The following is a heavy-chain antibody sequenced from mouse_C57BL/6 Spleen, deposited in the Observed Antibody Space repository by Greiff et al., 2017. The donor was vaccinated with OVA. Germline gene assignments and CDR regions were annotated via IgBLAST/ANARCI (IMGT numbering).Heavy chain of an antibody. CDR3: ARLTTVKGFDY. V-gene: IGHV5-17*01. D-gene: IGHD1-1*01. J-gene: IGHJ2*01. Sequence: DAHLVESGGGLVKPGGSLKLSCAASGFTFSDYGMHWVRQAPEKGLEWVAYISSGSSTIYYADTVKGRFTISRDNAKNTLFLQMTSLRSEDTAMYYCARLTTVKGFDYWGQGTTLTVSS. CDR1: GFTFSDYG. CDR2: ISSGSSTI.